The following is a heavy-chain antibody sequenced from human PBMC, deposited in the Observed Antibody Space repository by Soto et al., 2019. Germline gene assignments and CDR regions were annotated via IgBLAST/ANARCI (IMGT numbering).Heavy chain of an antibody. CDR1: GGSISSGSYY. V-gene: IGHV4-39*01. D-gene: IGHD6-19*01. Sequence: SETLSLTCTVSGGSISSGSYYWGWSRQPPGKGLEWIGSIYYSGSTYYNPSLKSRVTISVDTSKNQFSLKLSSVTAADTAVYYCVRHSSYNWFDPWGQGTLVTVSS. CDR2: IYYSGST. CDR3: VRHSSYNWFDP. J-gene: IGHJ5*02.